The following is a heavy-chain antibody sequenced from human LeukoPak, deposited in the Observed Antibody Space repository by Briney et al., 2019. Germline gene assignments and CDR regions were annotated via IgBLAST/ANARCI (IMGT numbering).Heavy chain of an antibody. V-gene: IGHV3-23*01. CDR2: ITTGDGNT. CDR3: GTGSGSGYPTNHWFHP. D-gene: IGHD3-3*01. J-gene: IGHJ5*02. CDR1: GFTFSSYT. Sequence: GGSLRLSCTASGFTFSSYTMTWVRQAPGKGLKWVSTITTGDGNTYYADSVKGRFTVSRDDSKNTLYLQMNSLRAEDTAVYYCGTGSGSGYPTNHWFHPWGQGTLVTVSS.